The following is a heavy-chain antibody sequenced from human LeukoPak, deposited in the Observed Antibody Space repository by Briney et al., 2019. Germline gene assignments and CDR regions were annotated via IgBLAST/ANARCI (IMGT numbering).Heavy chain of an antibody. D-gene: IGHD4/OR15-4a*01. CDR2: ISSSGTTI. Sequence: GGSLRLSCAASGFTFSSYEMNWVRQAPGKGLEWVSYISSSGTTIYYADSVKGRFTISRDNAKNSLYLQMNSLRDEDTAVYYCAREMVLAATIVFDYWGQGTLVTVSS. CDR3: AREMVLAATIVFDY. CDR1: GFTFSSYE. V-gene: IGHV3-48*03. J-gene: IGHJ4*02.